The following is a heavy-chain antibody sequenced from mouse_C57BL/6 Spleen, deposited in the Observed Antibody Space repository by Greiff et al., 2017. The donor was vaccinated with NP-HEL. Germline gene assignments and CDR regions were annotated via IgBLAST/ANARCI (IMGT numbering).Heavy chain of an antibody. Sequence: EVKLMESGGGLVQPKGSLKLSCAASGFSFNTYAMNWVRQAPGKGLEWVARLRSKSNNYATYYADSVKDRFTISRDDSESMLYLQMNNLKTEDTAMYYCVREGVYDYDGYAMDYWGQGTSVTVSS. D-gene: IGHD2-4*01. J-gene: IGHJ4*01. CDR2: LRSKSNNYAT. CDR1: GFSFNTYA. V-gene: IGHV10-1*01. CDR3: VREGVYDYDGYAMDY.